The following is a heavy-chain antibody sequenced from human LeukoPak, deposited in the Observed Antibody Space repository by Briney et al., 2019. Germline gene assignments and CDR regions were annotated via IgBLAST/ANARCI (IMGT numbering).Heavy chain of an antibody. J-gene: IGHJ4*02. D-gene: IGHD3-10*01. CDR1: GGTFSSYA. Sequence: ASVKVSCKASGGTFSSYAISWVRQAPGQGLEWMGRINPNSGGTNSAQKFQGRVTMTRDTSISTAYMELSRLTSDDTAVYYCARGAGGFDYWGQGTLVTVSS. CDR2: INPNSGGT. V-gene: IGHV1-2*06. CDR3: ARGAGGFDY.